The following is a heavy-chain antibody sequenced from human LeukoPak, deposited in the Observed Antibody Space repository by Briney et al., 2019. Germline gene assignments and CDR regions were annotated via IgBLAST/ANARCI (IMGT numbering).Heavy chain of an antibody. CDR1: GFTFSSYE. D-gene: IGHD2-15*01. J-gene: IGHJ5*02. CDR2: ISTSSSYI. Sequence: GGSLRLSCAASGFTFSSYEMNWVRQAPGKGLEWVSSISTSSSYIYYADSVKGRFTISRDNARNSLYLQMNTLRAEDTAVYSCARGADGVSSNSRGWFDPWGQGTLVTVSS. CDR3: ARGADGVSSNSRGWFDP. V-gene: IGHV3-21*01.